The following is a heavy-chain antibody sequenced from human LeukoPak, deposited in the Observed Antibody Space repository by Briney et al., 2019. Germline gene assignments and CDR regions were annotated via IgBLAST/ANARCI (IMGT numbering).Heavy chain of an antibody. V-gene: IGHV4-39*07. CDR3: ARGKYDYVWGSHRYYFDY. Sequence: PSETLSLTCTVSVGSISDSSYYWGWIRQPPGKGLEWIGSIYYSGSTYYNPSLKSRVTISVDTSKNQFSLKLSSVTAADTAVYYCARGKYDYVWGSHRYYFDYWGQGTLVTVSS. CDR2: IYYSGST. J-gene: IGHJ4*02. D-gene: IGHD3-16*01. CDR1: VGSISDSSYY.